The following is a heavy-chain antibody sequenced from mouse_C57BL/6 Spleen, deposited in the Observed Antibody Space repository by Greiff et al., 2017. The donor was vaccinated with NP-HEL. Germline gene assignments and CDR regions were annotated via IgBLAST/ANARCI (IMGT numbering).Heavy chain of an antibody. J-gene: IGHJ3*01. CDR3: ARDRYDYDQGWFAY. V-gene: IGHV3-6*01. CDR2: ISYDGSN. Sequence: DVQLQESGPGLVKPSQSLSLTCSVTGYSITSGYYWNWIRQFPGNKLEWMGYISYDGSNNYNPSLKNRISITRDTSKNQFFMKLNSVTTEDTATYYCARDRYDYDQGWFAYWGQGTLVTVSA. D-gene: IGHD2-4*01. CDR1: GYSITSGYY.